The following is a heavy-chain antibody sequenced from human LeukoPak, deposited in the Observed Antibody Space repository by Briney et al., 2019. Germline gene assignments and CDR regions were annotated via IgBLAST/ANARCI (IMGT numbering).Heavy chain of an antibody. CDR1: GFTFSSHW. D-gene: IGHD6-19*01. Sequence: GGSLRLSCAASGFTFSSHWMHWVRQAPGKGLVWVTRISSDGSSTKYADSVKGRFTISRDNAKNTLYLQMSSLRAEDTAMYYCARISLSGWVNDHWGQGTLVTVSS. CDR3: ARISLSGWVNDH. V-gene: IGHV3-74*03. CDR2: ISSDGSST. J-gene: IGHJ4*02.